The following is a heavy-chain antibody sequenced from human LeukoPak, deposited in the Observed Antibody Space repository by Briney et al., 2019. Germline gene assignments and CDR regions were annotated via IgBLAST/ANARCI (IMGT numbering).Heavy chain of an antibody. V-gene: IGHV1-2*02. CDR2: INPNSGGT. CDR1: GYTFTGYY. Sequence: ASVKVSCKASGYTFTGYYMHWVRQAPGQGLEWMGWINPNSGGTNYAQKFQGRVTMTRDTSISTAYMELSRLRSEDTAVYYCAREGVLRFLEWFRPGDAFDIWGQGTMVTVSS. D-gene: IGHD3-3*01. CDR3: AREGVLRFLEWFRPGDAFDI. J-gene: IGHJ3*02.